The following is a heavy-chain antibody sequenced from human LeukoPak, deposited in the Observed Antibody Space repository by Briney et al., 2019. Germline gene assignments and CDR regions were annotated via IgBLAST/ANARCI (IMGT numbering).Heavy chain of an antibody. CDR1: GFTFGDYA. CDR3: SRHIVGARTYFDH. J-gene: IGHJ4*02. Sequence: GGSLRLSCTASGFTFGDYAMSWVRQAPGKGLEWVGFITSKAYGGTTDYAASVKGRFTISRDDSKSIAYLQMNSLKTEDTAVYYCSRHIVGARTYFDHWGQGALVTVSS. V-gene: IGHV3-49*04. D-gene: IGHD1-26*01. CDR2: ITSKAYGGTT.